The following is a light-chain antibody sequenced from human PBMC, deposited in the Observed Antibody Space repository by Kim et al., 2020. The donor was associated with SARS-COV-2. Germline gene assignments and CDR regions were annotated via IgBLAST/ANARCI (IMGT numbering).Light chain of an antibody. CDR1: NIGGKS. J-gene: IGLJ1*01. Sequence: APGKTARITCGGNNIGGKSVHWYQQEPGQAPVLVIYYDSDRPSGIPERFSGSNSGNTATLTISRVEAGDEADYYCQVWDSSSDLGVFGAGTKVTVL. CDR2: YDS. CDR3: QVWDSSSDLGV. V-gene: IGLV3-21*04.